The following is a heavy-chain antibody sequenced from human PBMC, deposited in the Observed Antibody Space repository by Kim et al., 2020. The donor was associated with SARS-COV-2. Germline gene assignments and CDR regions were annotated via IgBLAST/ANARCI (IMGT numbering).Heavy chain of an antibody. V-gene: IGHV3-11*04. CDR3: ATAAHGDTFDN. Sequence: GGSLRLSCAASRFSFTDHYMTWIRQAPGRGLEGVSDISASGTPIYYADSVKGRFTISWDSTKNSLYLQLDSLRVDDTAVYYCATAAHGDTFDNWGQGTLVTVSS. D-gene: IGHD4-17*01. CDR2: ISASGTPI. CDR1: RFSFTDHY. J-gene: IGHJ4*02.